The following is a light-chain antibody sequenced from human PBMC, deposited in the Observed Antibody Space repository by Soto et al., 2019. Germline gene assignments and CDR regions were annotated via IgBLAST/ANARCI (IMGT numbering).Light chain of an antibody. J-gene: IGLJ1*01. V-gene: IGLV2-14*03. CDR2: DVA. CDR1: SSDVGGSNF. CDR3: VSYTSSTTYV. Sequence: QSALTQPASVYDSPGQSSTISCTGTSSDVGGSNFVSWYQQHPGKPPKLIIYDVANRPSGVSNRFSGSKSGSTASLIISRLQTEDEADYYCVSYTSSTTYVFGTGTKVTVL.